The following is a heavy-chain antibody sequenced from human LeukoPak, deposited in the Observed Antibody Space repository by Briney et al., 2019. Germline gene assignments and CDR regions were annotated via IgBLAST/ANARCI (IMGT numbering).Heavy chain of an antibody. J-gene: IGHJ6*02. CDR2: ISGNRGTT. CDR1: GFTFSSYA. V-gene: IGHV3-23*01. Sequence: GGSLRLSCAASGFTFSSYAMSWVRQAPGKGLEWVSSISGNRGTTYYADSVKGRFTISRDNSKNTLYPQINSLRAEDTAVYYCAKRLRFCSGGNCYYYYYGMDVWGQGTTVTVSS. D-gene: IGHD2-15*01. CDR3: AKRLRFCSGGNCYYYYYGMDV.